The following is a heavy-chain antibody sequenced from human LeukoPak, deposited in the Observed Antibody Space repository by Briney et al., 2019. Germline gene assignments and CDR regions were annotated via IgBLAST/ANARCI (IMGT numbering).Heavy chain of an antibody. CDR3: ARDVSSGPYYFDS. CDR2: IYYSGST. J-gene: IGHJ4*02. Sequence: SETPSLTCTVSGGSISSYYWSWIRQPPGKGLEWIGYIYYSGSTNYNPSLKSRVTISVDTSKNQFSLKLSSVTAADTAVYYCARDVSSGPYYFDSWAREPWSPSPQ. D-gene: IGHD6-25*01. V-gene: IGHV4-59*12. CDR1: GGSISSYY.